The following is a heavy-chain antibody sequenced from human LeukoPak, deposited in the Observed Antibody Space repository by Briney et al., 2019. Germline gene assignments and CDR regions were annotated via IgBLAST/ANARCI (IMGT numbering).Heavy chain of an antibody. Sequence: ASLKVSCKPSGYIFSLCAVAWVRQAPGQRVEWMGWIGSYNGNTNYAQKFQDRVTMTTDTSTTKAYMELRSLTSDDTAIYFCARAPGGVGEAGTRGGVFDIWDQGGMVTVYS. D-gene: IGHD2-15*01. V-gene: IGHV1-18*01. CDR1: GYIFSLCA. CDR3: ARAPGGVGEAGTRGGVFDI. J-gene: IGHJ3*02. CDR2: IGSYNGNT.